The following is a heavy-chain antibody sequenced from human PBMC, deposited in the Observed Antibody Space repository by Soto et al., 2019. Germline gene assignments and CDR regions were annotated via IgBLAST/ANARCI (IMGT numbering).Heavy chain of an antibody. CDR2: ISGSGGST. Sequence: HPGGSLRLSCAASGFTFSSYAMSWVRQAPGKGLEWVSAISGSGGSTYYADSVKGRFTISRDNSKNTLYLQMNSLRAEDTAVYYCAKDSSRFEILTGYYAYFDYWGQGTLVTVSS. CDR1: GFTFSSYA. CDR3: AKDSSRFEILTGYYAYFDY. J-gene: IGHJ4*02. V-gene: IGHV3-23*01. D-gene: IGHD3-9*01.